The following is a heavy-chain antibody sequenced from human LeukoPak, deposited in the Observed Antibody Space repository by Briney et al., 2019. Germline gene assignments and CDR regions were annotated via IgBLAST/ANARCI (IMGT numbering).Heavy chain of an antibody. CDR2: ITWDSGTR. CDR1: GFTFDDHA. J-gene: IGHJ4*02. CDR3: VKDIDDGPGIAAVGHY. V-gene: IGHV3-9*01. Sequence: PGRSLRLSCAASGFTFDDHAMHWVRQPPGKGLEWVSGITWDSGTRGYADSVKGRFTISRDNAKNSLYLQMNSLRVEDTALYYCVKDIDDGPGIAAVGHYWGQGTLVTVSS. D-gene: IGHD6-13*01.